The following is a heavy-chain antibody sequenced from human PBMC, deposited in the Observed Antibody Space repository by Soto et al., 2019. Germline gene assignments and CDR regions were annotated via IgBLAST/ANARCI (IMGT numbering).Heavy chain of an antibody. J-gene: IGHJ6*02. CDR1: GFTFSAYG. Sequence: QVQLVETGGGVVQPGRSLRLSCAASGFTFSAYGMHWVRQAPGKGLDWEAVIWYDGSNKYYADSVKGRFTISRDNSKDRVILQTNSLRAENTAIYYCARAVVGVSDGSCYSHYGMDVWGQGPTVTVSS. V-gene: IGHV3-33*01. CDR2: IWYDGSNK. CDR3: ARAVVGVSDGSCYSHYGMDV. D-gene: IGHD2-15*01.